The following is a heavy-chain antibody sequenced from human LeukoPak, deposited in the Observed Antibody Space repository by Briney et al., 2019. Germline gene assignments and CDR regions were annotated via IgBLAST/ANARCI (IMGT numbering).Heavy chain of an antibody. CDR1: GYTFTSYA. J-gene: IGHJ4*02. D-gene: IGHD5-24*01. Sequence: ASVKVSCKASGYTFTSYAIHWVRQAPGQRLEWMGWINAGNGQTKHSQKFQRRVTITRDTSASTAYMELSSLRSEDTAVYYCARAGVVEMATIGFDYWGQGTLVTVSS. CDR2: INAGNGQT. V-gene: IGHV1-3*01. CDR3: ARAGVVEMATIGFDY.